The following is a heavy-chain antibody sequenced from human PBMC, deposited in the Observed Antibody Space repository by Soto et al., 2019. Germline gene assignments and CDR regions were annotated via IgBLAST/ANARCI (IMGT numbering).Heavy chain of an antibody. CDR2: ISSSSRYR. CDR1: GFTFNSYS. D-gene: IGHD3-22*01. CDR3: AGGDYHNTSAFLI. J-gene: IGHJ4*02. Sequence: PGGSLRLSCATAGFTFNSYSMNWVRQAPGKGLEWVSSISSSSRYRYYADSVKGRFTIARDNAKNSLYLQMRSLRAEDTAVYYCAGGDYHNTSAFLIWGQGTLVTVSS. V-gene: IGHV3-21*01.